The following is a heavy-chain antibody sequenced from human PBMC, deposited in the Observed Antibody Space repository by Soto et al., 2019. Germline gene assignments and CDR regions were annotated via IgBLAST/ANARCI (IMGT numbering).Heavy chain of an antibody. V-gene: IGHV4-4*02. Sequence: SETLSLTCAVSGDPISSSKWWTWVRQTPGKGLEWIGKIDQNGITNYNPSLESRVTILKDNSKTQLSLKLTSVTAADSAVYYCARLNRDYYYYGMDVWGQGATVTVSS. CDR3: ARLNRDYYYYGMDV. CDR2: IDQNGIT. CDR1: GDPISSSKW. J-gene: IGHJ6*02.